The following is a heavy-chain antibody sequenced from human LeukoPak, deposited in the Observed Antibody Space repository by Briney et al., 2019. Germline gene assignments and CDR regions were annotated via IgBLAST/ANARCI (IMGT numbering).Heavy chain of an antibody. Sequence: GGSLSLSCAPSGFTLSTYSMNWVRQSPGKGLEWVLSISAGSSHIYHTDSVKGRFTTSRDNAKKSLLLQSNSLRDEKTAVYYSARGGTTVVTDYGYWGQGTLVTVSS. CDR2: ISAGSSHI. CDR1: GFTLSTYS. CDR3: ARGGTTVVTDYGY. V-gene: IGHV3-21*01. D-gene: IGHD4-23*01. J-gene: IGHJ4*02.